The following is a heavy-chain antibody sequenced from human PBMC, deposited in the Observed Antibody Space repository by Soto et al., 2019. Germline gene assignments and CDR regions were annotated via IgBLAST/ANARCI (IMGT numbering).Heavy chain of an antibody. CDR1: GFTFSSYA. V-gene: IGHV3-23*01. Sequence: EVQLLESGGGLVQPGGSLRLSCAASGFTFSSYAMKWVRQAPGKGLEWVSLIGESGTPTYYANSVKGRFTISRDNSGNTLFLEMYSMRAEDTAVYYCARYIPDVRYYGMDVWGQGTTVTVSS. J-gene: IGHJ6*02. D-gene: IGHD2-2*01. CDR3: ARYIPDVRYYGMDV. CDR2: IGESGTPT.